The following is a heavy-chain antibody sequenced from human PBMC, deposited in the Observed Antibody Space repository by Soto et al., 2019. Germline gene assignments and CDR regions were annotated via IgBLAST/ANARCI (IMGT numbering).Heavy chain of an antibody. J-gene: IGHJ4*02. V-gene: IGHV4-39*01. CDR1: GGSISSSSYY. D-gene: IGHD3-10*01. CDR2: IYYSGTT. CDR3: ARHRGWFEESSLDD. Sequence: ETLSLTCTVSGGSISSSSYYWGWIRQPPGKGLEWIGSIYYSGTTFYNPSLKGRVTPSVDTSKNQFSLKVNSVTATDTAVYYCARHRGWFEESSLDDWGPGTLVTVS.